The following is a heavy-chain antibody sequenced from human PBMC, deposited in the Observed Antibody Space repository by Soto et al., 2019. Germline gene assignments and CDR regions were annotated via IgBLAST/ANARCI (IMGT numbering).Heavy chain of an antibody. J-gene: IGHJ3*02. V-gene: IGHV1-24*01. Sequence: PGESLKISCKGSGYSFTSYWISWVRQMPGKGLEWMGGFDPEDGETIYAQKFQGRVTMTEDTSTDTAYMELSSLRSEDTAVYYCATETMFFDAFDIWGQGTMVTVSS. CDR1: GYSFTSYW. D-gene: IGHD3-10*02. CDR3: ATETMFFDAFDI. CDR2: FDPEDGET.